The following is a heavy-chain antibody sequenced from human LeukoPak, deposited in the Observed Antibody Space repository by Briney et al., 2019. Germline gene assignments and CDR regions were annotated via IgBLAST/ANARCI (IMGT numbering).Heavy chain of an antibody. V-gene: IGHV4-59*01. D-gene: IGHD3-10*01. CDR1: GFTFSNAW. CDR2: IYYSGST. CDR3: ARAYYYGSGSYAFDI. Sequence: PGGSLRLSCAASGFTFSNAWMSWIRQPPGKGLEWIGYIYYSGSTNHNPSLKSRVTISVDTSKNQFSLKLSSVTAADTAVYYCARAYYYGSGSYAFDIWGQGTMVTVSS. J-gene: IGHJ3*02.